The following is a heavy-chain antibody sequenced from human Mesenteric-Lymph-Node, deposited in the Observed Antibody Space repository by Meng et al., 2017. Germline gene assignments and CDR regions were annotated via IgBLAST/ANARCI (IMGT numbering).Heavy chain of an antibody. CDR3: ARDTVGGSYPSSFDY. CDR2: NNHSGGT. V-gene: IGHV4-34*01. D-gene: IGHD1-26*01. CDR1: SGSFSGYY. Sequence: ESLKISCAVHSGSFSGYYWSWIRQTPGKGLEWIGENNHSGGTNYNPSLKSRVTISVDTSKNQFSPKLGSLAAADTAVYYCARDTVGGSYPSSFDYWGQGTLVTVSS. J-gene: IGHJ4*02.